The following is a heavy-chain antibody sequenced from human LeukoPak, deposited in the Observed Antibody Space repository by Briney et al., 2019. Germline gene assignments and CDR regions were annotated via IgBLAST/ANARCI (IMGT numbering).Heavy chain of an antibody. CDR1: GFTFSSYA. CDR2: ISSNGGST. CDR3: ARDNYGGNSGLDY. D-gene: IGHD4-23*01. J-gene: IGHJ4*02. V-gene: IGHV3-64*01. Sequence: PGGSLRLSCAASGFTFSSYAMHWVRQAPGKGLEYVSAISSNGGSTYYANSVKGRFTISRDNSKNTLYLRMGSLRAEDMAVYYCARDNYGGNSGLDYWGQGTLVTVSS.